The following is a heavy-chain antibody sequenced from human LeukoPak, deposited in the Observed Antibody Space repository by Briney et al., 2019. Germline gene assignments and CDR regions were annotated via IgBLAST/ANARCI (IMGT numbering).Heavy chain of an antibody. D-gene: IGHD1-26*01. V-gene: IGHV1-8*03. Sequence: ASVKVSCKASGYTFTSYDINWVRQATGQGLEWMGWMNPNSGNTGYAQKFQGRVTITRNTSISTAYMELSSLRYEDTAVYYCARDLKEKWELLGAHFDYWGQGTLVTVSS. J-gene: IGHJ4*02. CDR1: GYTFTSYD. CDR2: MNPNSGNT. CDR3: ARDLKEKWELLGAHFDY.